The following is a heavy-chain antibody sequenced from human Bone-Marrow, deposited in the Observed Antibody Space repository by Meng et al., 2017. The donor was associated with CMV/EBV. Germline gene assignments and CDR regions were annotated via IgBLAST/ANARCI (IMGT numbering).Heavy chain of an antibody. D-gene: IGHD3-3*01. CDR3: GTAITIFGVVNYYYYYGMDV. CDR2: IIPIFGTA. V-gene: IGHV1-69*05. J-gene: IGHJ6*02. Sequence: SVKVSCNASGGTFSSYAISWVRQAPGQGLEWMGGIIPIFGTANYAQKFQGRVTITTDESTSTAYMELSSLRSEDTAVYYCGTAITIFGVVNYYYYYGMDVWGQGTTVTVSS. CDR1: GGTFSSYA.